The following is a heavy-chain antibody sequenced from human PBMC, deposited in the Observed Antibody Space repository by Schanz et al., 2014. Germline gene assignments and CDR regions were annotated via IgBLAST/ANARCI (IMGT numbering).Heavy chain of an antibody. CDR3: VKIGYTHWSLDD. CDR2: INQAASVQ. V-gene: IGHV3-7*01. J-gene: IGHJ4*02. D-gene: IGHD6-13*01. CDR1: GLTFSAYW. Sequence: EVQLVESGGGLVRPGDSLRLSCAVSGLTFSAYWMAWVRQAPGKGLEWVAAINQAASVQYYVDSVKGRFTISRDDAKNSHYLQMNSLRVEDTAVFYCVKIGYTHWSLDDWGQGILVTVSS.